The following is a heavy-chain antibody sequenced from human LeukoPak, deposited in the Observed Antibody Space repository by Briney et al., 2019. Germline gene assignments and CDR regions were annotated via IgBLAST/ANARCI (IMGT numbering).Heavy chain of an antibody. J-gene: IGHJ6*03. V-gene: IGHV3-21*01. D-gene: IGHD1-26*01. Sequence: KTGGSLRLSCAASGFTFSSYGMHWVRQAPGKGLEWVSSISSSSSYIYYADSVKGRFTISRDNAKKSVYLQMNSLRAEDTAVYYCARAYSERYGLGYYYMDVWGKGTTVTISS. CDR1: GFTFSSYG. CDR2: ISSSSSYI. CDR3: ARAYSERYGLGYYYMDV.